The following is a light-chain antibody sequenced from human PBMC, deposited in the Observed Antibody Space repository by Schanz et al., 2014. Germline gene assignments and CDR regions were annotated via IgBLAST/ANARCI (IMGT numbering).Light chain of an antibody. V-gene: IGKV3-20*01. CDR3: QQYGSSPRET. Sequence: EIVLTQSPATLSLSPGERATLSCRASQSVSSYLAWYQQKPGQAPRLLIYDASNRATGIPDRFSGSGSGTDFTLTISRLEPEDFAVYYCQQYGSSPRETFGQGTKVEIK. J-gene: IGKJ1*01. CDR1: QSVSSY. CDR2: DAS.